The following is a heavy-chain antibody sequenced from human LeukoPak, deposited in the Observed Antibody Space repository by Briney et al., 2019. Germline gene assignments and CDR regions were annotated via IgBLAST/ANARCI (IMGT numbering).Heavy chain of an antibody. Sequence: GGSLRLSCAASGFTFSDYYMSWIRQAPGKGLEWVSYISSSGSTIYYADSVKGRFTISRDNAKNSLYLQMNSLRAEDTAVYYCAREWESRPHYYYYYGMDVWGQGTTVTVSS. J-gene: IGHJ6*02. D-gene: IGHD1-26*01. CDR1: GFTFSDYY. CDR3: AREWESRPHYYYYYGMDV. CDR2: ISSSGSTI. V-gene: IGHV3-11*01.